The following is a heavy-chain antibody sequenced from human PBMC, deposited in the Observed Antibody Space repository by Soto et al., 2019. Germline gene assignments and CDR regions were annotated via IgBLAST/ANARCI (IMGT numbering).Heavy chain of an antibody. CDR3: ARDRGYCSGGSCYSDAFDI. D-gene: IGHD2-15*01. V-gene: IGHV3-21*01. CDR1: GFTFSSYS. J-gene: IGHJ3*02. CDR2: ISSSSSYI. Sequence: TGGSLRLSCAASGFTFSSYSMNWVRQAPGKGLEWVSSISSSSSYIYYADSVKGRFTISRDNAKNSLYLQMNSLRAEDTAVYYCARDRGYCSGGSCYSDAFDIWGQGTMVTVSS.